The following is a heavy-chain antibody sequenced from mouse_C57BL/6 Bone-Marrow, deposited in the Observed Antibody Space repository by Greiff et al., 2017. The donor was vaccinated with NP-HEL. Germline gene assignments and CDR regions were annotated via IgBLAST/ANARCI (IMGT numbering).Heavy chain of an antibody. J-gene: IGHJ4*01. CDR1: GYAFSSSW. V-gene: IGHV1-82*01. D-gene: IGHD2-2*01. CDR2: IYPGDGDT. CDR3: ARWRLRRAMHS. Sequence: VKVVESGPELVKPGASVKISCKASGYAFSSSWMNWVKQRPGKGLEWIGRIYPGDGDTNYNGKFKGKATLTADKSSSTAYMQLSSLTSEDSSVYFCARWRLRRAMHSWRQGTSVPVSS.